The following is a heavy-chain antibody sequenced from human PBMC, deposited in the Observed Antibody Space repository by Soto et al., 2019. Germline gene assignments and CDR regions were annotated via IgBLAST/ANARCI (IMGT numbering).Heavy chain of an antibody. Sequence: GASVKVSCKASGGTFSSYAISWVRQAPGQGLEWMGWIIPNNGTTNYAQKLQGRVTMTTDTSTSTAYMELRSLRSDDTAVYYCAREVVVVVAARNWFDPWGQGTLVTVSS. CDR3: AREVVVVVAARNWFDP. CDR1: GGTFSSYA. D-gene: IGHD2-15*01. CDR2: IIPNNGTT. V-gene: IGHV1-18*01. J-gene: IGHJ5*02.